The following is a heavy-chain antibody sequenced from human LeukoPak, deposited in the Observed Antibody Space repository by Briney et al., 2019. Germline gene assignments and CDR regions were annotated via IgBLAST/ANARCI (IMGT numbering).Heavy chain of an antibody. V-gene: IGHV3-64*01. D-gene: IGHD5-24*01. CDR3: ARDNARDGYNYWYFDY. CDR1: GFIFSSYA. CDR2: ISSNGGST. J-gene: IGHJ4*02. Sequence: GGSLRLSCAASGFIFSSYAMHWVRQAPGKGLEYVSAISSNGGSTYYANSVKGRFTISRDNSKNTLYLQMGSLRAEDMAVYYCARDNARDGYNYWYFDYWGQGTLVTVSS.